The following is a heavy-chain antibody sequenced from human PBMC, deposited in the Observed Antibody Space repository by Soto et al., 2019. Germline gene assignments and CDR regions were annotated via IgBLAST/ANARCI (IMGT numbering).Heavy chain of an antibody. Sequence: QVQLQQWGAGLLKPSETLSPTCAVYGGSFSGYYWSWIRQPPGKGLEWIGEINHSGSTNYNPSLKSRVTISVDTSKNQFSLKLSSVTAADTAVYYCASVCGYSYGSAFDAFDIWGQGTMVTVSS. J-gene: IGHJ3*02. V-gene: IGHV4-34*01. D-gene: IGHD5-18*01. CDR3: ASVCGYSYGSAFDAFDI. CDR2: INHSGST. CDR1: GGSFSGYY.